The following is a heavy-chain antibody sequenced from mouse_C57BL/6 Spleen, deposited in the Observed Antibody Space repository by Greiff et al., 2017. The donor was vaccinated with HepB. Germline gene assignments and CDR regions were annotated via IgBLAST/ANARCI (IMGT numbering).Heavy chain of an antibody. CDR2: IRSKSNNYAT. Sequence: EVKLMESGGGLVQPKGSLKLSCAASGFSFNTYAMNWVRQAPGKGLEWVARIRSKSNNYATYYADSVKDRFTISRDDSESMLYLQMNNLKTEDTAMYYCVRPLYYDYDVWYFDVWGTGTTVTVSS. CDR3: VRPLYYDYDVWYFDV. D-gene: IGHD2-4*01. CDR1: GFSFNTYA. J-gene: IGHJ1*03. V-gene: IGHV10-1*01.